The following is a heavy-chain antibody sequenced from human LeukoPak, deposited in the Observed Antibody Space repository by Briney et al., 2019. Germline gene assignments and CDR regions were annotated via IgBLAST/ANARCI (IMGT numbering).Heavy chain of an antibody. V-gene: IGHV4-39*07. CDR1: GGSISTSNYY. D-gene: IGHD2-15*01. J-gene: IGHJ4*02. Sequence: SETLSLTCTVSGGSISTSNYYWGWIRQPPGKGLEWIGNIFYSGSTYYSPSLKRRVTISLDTSRNQFSLKLSSVTAADTAVYYCARDRSDSSFDYWGQGTLVTVSS. CDR2: IFYSGST. CDR3: ARDRSDSSFDY.